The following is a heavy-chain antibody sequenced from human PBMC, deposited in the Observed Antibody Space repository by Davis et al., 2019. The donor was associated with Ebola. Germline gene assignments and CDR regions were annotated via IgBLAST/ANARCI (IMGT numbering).Heavy chain of an antibody. CDR3: ARDHLEWLSDPFDY. Sequence: AASVKVSCKASGGTFSSYAISWVRQAPGQGLEWMGRIIPILGIANYAQKFQGRVTITADKSTSTAYMELSSLRSDDTAVYYCARDHLEWLSDPFDYWGQGTLVTVSS. CDR1: GGTFSSYA. CDR2: IIPILGIA. V-gene: IGHV1-69*04. D-gene: IGHD3-3*01. J-gene: IGHJ4*02.